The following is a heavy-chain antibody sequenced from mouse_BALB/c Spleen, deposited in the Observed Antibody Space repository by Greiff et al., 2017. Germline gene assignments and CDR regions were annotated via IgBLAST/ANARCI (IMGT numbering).Heavy chain of an antibody. J-gene: IGHJ4*01. CDR3: TTTMTTTSGAMDY. D-gene: IGHD2-4*01. CDR2: ISSGGSYT. V-gene: IGHV5-6-4*01. Sequence: DVMLVESGGGLVKPGGSLKLSCAASGFTFSSYTMSWVRQTPEKRLEWVATISSGGSYTYYPDSVKGRFTISRDNAKNTLYLQMSSLKSEDTAMYYCTTTMTTTSGAMDYWGQGTSVTVSS. CDR1: GFTFSSYT.